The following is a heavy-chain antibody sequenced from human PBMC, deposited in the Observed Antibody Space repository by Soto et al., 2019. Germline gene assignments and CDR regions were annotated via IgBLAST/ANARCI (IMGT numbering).Heavy chain of an antibody. D-gene: IGHD5-18*01. CDR3: ARRLSLRGYSYGYEY. Sequence: ASVKVSCKACVYSFTGYYMHWVRQAPGQGLEWMGWINPNSRGTNYAQKFQGRVTMTRDTSISTAYMELSRLRSDGTAVDYCARRLSLRGYSYGYEYWGPGTLVTV. V-gene: IGHV1-2*02. J-gene: IGHJ4*02. CDR1: VYSFTGYY. CDR2: INPNSRGT.